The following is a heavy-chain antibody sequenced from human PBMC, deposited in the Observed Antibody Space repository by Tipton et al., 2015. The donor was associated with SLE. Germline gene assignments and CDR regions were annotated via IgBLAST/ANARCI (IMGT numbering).Heavy chain of an antibody. J-gene: IGHJ6*02. CDR1: GFPFSSMS. V-gene: IGHV3-48*03. CDR3: ARDRRWEYYYGIDV. D-gene: IGHD4-23*01. CDR2: ISDSGTIM. Sequence: SGFPFSSMSMHWVRQAPGKGLEWVSYISDSGTIMSYADSVKGRFTVSRDNAKKSLYLQLDSLRAEDTAVYYCARDRRWEYYYGIDVWGQGTTVTVTS.